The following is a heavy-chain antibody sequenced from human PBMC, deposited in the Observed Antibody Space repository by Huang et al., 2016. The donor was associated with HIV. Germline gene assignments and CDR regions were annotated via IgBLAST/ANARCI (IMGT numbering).Heavy chain of an antibody. Sequence: QVQLQQWGTGLLKPSETLSLKCAVYGGSFSNHYWSWIRQSPGKGPEWIGEIKHRGKSTHNPSLRSRITMSIDTSKSQFYLNLTSVTTADTGVYYCARPKMIDGTPDSSWNYFDSWGQGTLVSVSS. CDR3: ARPKMIDGTPDSSWNYFDS. V-gene: IGHV4-34*02. CDR2: IKHRGKS. D-gene: IGHD2-21*01. CDR1: GGSFSNHY. J-gene: IGHJ4*02.